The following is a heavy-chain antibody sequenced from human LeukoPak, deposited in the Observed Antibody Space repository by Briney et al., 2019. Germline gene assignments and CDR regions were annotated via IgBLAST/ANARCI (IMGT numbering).Heavy chain of an antibody. CDR3: ARAGTYYYDSSGYYNGGYFDY. CDR1: GYTFTSYG. V-gene: IGHV1-18*01. D-gene: IGHD3-22*01. Sequence: VKVSCKASGYTFTSYGISWVRQAPGQGLEWMGWLSAYNGNTNYAQKLQGRVTMTTDTSTSTAYMELRSLRSDDTAVYYCARAGTYYYDSSGYYNGGYFDYWGQGTLVTVSS. J-gene: IGHJ4*02. CDR2: LSAYNGNT.